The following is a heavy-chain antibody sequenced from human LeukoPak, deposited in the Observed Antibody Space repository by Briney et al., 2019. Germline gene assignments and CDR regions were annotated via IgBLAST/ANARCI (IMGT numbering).Heavy chain of an antibody. J-gene: IGHJ4*02. Sequence: GGSLRLSCAASGFTFSIYAMSWVRQAPGKGLEWVSAISGSGGSTYYADSVKGRFTISRDNSKNTLYLQMNSLRAEDTAVYYCAKAGGKYSSSWYEDYWGQGTLVTVSS. CDR2: ISGSGGST. V-gene: IGHV3-23*01. D-gene: IGHD6-13*01. CDR3: AKAGGKYSSSWYEDY. CDR1: GFTFSIYA.